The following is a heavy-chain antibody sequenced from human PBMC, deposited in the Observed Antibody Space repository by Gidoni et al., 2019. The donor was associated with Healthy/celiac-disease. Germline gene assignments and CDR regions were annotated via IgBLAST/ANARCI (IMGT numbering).Heavy chain of an antibody. V-gene: IGHV3-21*01. J-gene: IGHJ4*02. CDR3: ARLPFSSLYYFDY. Sequence: EVQLVESGGGLVKPGGSLRLSCAASGFTFSSYSMNWVRQAPGKGLEWVSSISSSSSYIYYADSVKGRFTISRDNAKNSLYLQMNSLRAEDTAVYYCARLPFSSLYYFDYWGQGTLVTVSS. CDR2: ISSSSSYI. CDR1: GFTFSSYS.